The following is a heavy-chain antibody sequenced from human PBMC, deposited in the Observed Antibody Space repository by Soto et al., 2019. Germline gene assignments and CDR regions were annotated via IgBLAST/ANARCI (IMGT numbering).Heavy chain of an antibody. J-gene: IGHJ5*02. Sequence: PSETLSLTCTVSGGSVSSYYWSWVRQPPGKRPEWIAYIYNGGTTNYNPSLKSRSTISLDTSKNQFSLKLSSVTAADTAVYFCARGGPSSKWLDPWGQGIQVTVS. V-gene: IGHV4-59*02. CDR3: ARGGPSSKWLDP. CDR1: GGSVSSYY. CDR2: IYNGGTT.